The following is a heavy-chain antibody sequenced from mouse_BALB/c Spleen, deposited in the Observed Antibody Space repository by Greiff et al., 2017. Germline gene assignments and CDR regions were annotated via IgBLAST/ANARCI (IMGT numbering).Heavy chain of an antibody. Sequence: EVQLVESGGGLVQPGGSRKLSCAASGFTFSSFGMHWVRQAPEKGLEWIAYISSGSSTIYYADTVKGRFTISRDNPKNTLFLQMTSLRSEDTAMYYCARSYGNPWFAYWGQGTLVTVSA. CDR3: ARSYGNPWFAY. CDR1: GFTFSSFG. V-gene: IGHV5-17*02. CDR2: ISSGSSTI. D-gene: IGHD2-1*01. J-gene: IGHJ3*01.